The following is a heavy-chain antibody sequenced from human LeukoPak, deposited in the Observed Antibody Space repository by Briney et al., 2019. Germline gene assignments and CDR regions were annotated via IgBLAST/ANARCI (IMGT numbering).Heavy chain of an antibody. Sequence: GGSLRLSCAASGFTFSSYAMHWVRQAPGKGLEWVAVIWYDGSNKYYADSVKGRFTISRDNSKNTLYLQMNSLRAEDTAVYYCARTGGYSYGYGSLDYWGQGTLVTVSS. D-gene: IGHD5-18*01. CDR1: GFTFSSYA. CDR3: ARTGGYSYGYGSLDY. J-gene: IGHJ4*02. CDR2: IWYDGSNK. V-gene: IGHV3-33*08.